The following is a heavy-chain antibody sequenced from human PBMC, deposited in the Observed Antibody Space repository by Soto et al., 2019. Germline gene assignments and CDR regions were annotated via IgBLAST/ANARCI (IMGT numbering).Heavy chain of an antibody. CDR2: SSAYNGNT. CDR3: ARDLGGSYYAPVDY. D-gene: IGHD1-26*01. CDR1: GYTFTSYG. J-gene: IGHJ4*02. V-gene: IGHV1-18*01. Sequence: QVQLVQSGAEVKKPGASVKVSCKASGYTFTSYGISWVRQAPGQGLEWMGWSSAYNGNTKYAQKLQGRVTTTTDTSTSTDYMELRSLRSDDTAVYYCARDLGGSYYAPVDYWGQGTLVTVSS.